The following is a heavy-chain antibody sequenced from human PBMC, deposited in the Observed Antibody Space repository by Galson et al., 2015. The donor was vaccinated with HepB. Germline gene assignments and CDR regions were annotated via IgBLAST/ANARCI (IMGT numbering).Heavy chain of an antibody. V-gene: IGHV3-64D*06. Sequence: SLRLSCAASGFSFSSYLMHWVRQAAGKGLDFVSAISSHGDSTYYADSVKGRFTISRDNSKNTLYLQMSSLRAEDTALYYCVKCQQGYSGYDYLDYWGQGTLVTVSS. CDR2: ISSHGDST. J-gene: IGHJ4*02. D-gene: IGHD5-12*01. CDR1: GFSFSSYL. CDR3: VKCQQGYSGYDYLDY.